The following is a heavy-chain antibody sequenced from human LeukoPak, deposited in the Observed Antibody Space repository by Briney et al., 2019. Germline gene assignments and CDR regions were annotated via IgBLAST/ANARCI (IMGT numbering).Heavy chain of an antibody. Sequence: GGSLRLSCAASGFTFSSYEMNWVRQAPGKGLEWVSYISSSGSTIYYADSVKGRFSISRDNAKNSLYLQMNSLRAEDTAVYYCARGRGPYYYYYYYMDVWGKGITVTVSS. J-gene: IGHJ6*03. V-gene: IGHV3-48*03. CDR3: ARGRGPYYYYYYYMDV. CDR1: GFTFSSYE. D-gene: IGHD5-24*01. CDR2: ISSSGSTI.